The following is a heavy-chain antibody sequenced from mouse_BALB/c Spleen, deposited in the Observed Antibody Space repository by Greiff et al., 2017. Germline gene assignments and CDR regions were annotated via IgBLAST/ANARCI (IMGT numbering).Heavy chain of an antibody. CDR1: GFTFSDYY. CDR2: ISDGGSYT. D-gene: IGHD1-1*01. Sequence: EVQLQQSGGGLVKPGGSLKLSCAASGFTFSDYYMYWVRQTPEKRLEWVATISDGGSYTYYPDSVKGRFTISRDNAKNNLYLQMSSLKSEDTAMYYCAREGNYYGSSSSGFAYWGQGTLVTVSA. J-gene: IGHJ3*01. CDR3: AREGNYYGSSSSGFAY. V-gene: IGHV5-4*02.